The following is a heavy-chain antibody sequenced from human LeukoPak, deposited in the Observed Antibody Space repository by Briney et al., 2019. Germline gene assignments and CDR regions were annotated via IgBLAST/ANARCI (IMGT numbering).Heavy chain of an antibody. CDR3: ATAEYCSGGSCYSLDY. D-gene: IGHD2-15*01. Sequence: GASVKVSCKVSGYTVTELSMHWVRQAPGKGLEWMGGVDPEDGETIYAQKFQGRVTMTEDTSTDTAYMELSSLRSEDTAMYYCATAEYCSGGSCYSLDYWGLGTLVTVSS. V-gene: IGHV1-24*01. J-gene: IGHJ4*02. CDR1: GYTVTELS. CDR2: VDPEDGET.